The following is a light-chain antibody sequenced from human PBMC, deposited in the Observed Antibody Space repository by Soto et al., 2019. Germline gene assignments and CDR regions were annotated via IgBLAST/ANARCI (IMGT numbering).Light chain of an antibody. CDR2: GAS. J-gene: IGKJ1*01. CDR3: QQYNNWPWT. V-gene: IGKV3-15*01. Sequence: EIWMTQSPATLSVSPGERATLSCRASQSVSSNLAWYQKKPGQAPRLLIYGASTRATGIPARFSGSGYGTELTITISSMKYEDFAVYYCQQYNNWPWTFGQGTKVDIK. CDR1: QSVSSN.